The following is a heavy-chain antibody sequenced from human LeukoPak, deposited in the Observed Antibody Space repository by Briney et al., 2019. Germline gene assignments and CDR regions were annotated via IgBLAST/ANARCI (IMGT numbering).Heavy chain of an antibody. CDR1: GFTFSSYA. J-gene: IGHJ4*02. D-gene: IGHD2-21*02. V-gene: IGHV3-23*01. Sequence: PGGSLRLSCAASGFTFSSYAMSWVRQAPGKGLEWVSAISGSGGSTYYADSVKGRFTISRDNSKNTLYLQMNSLRAEDTAVYYCGKEGCGGVTAIGGYFDYWGQGTLVTVSS. CDR3: GKEGCGGVTAIGGYFDY. CDR2: ISGSGGST.